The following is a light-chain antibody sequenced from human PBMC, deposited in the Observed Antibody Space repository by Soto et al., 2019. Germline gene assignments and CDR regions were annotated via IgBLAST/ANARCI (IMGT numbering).Light chain of an antibody. J-gene: IGKJ2*01. Sequence: DIVMAQTPLSLSVTPGQPASISCKSSQSLLHSDGRTYLFWYLQKPGQPPQLLIYEASNRFSGVPDRLSGSGSETDFTLSISRVEAEEVRIYYCRHSIELPHTFGQGTNLEIK. V-gene: IGKV2D-29*01. CDR2: EAS. CDR1: QSLLHSDGRTY. CDR3: RHSIELPHT.